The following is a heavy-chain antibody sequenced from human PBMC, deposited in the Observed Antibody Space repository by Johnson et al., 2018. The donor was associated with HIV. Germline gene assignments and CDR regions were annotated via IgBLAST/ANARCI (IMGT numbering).Heavy chain of an antibody. D-gene: IGHD6-6*01. CDR2: IRYDGSNK. V-gene: IGHV3-30*02. Sequence: QVQLVEYGGGVVQPGGSLRLSCATSVFMFSNYGMHWVRQAPGKGLEWVAFIRYDGSNKYYADPVKGRFTISRDNSKNTLYLQMNSLRAEDTAVYYCAPIAAHHDAFDIWGQGTMVTVSS. CDR3: APIAAHHDAFDI. J-gene: IGHJ3*02. CDR1: VFMFSNYG.